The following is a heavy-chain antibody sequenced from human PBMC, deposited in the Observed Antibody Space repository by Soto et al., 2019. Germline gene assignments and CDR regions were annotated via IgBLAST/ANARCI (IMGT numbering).Heavy chain of an antibody. J-gene: IGHJ4*02. Sequence: ETLSLTCAVYGGSFSGYYWSWIRQPPGKGLEWIGEINHSGSTNYNPSLKSRVTISVDTSKNQFSLKLSSVTAADTAVYYCARVVPAAINDYWGQGTLVTVSS. D-gene: IGHD2-2*01. CDR2: INHSGST. CDR3: ARVVPAAINDY. V-gene: IGHV4-34*01. CDR1: GGSFSGYY.